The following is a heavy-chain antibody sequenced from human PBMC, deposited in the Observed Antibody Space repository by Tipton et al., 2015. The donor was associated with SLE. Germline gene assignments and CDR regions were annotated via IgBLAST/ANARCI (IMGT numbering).Heavy chain of an antibody. CDR2: IYHSGNT. CDR3: ARQGTGFGSGRDDY. Sequence: TLSLTCAVSGSSITNGYYWGWIRQPPGKGLEWIGSIYHSGNTYYNPSLKNRVTISIDTSKNQFTLSLYSVTVEDTAVYYCARQGTGFGSGRDDYWGQGILVTVSS. D-gene: IGHD1-14*01. V-gene: IGHV4-38-2*01. CDR1: GSSITNGYY. J-gene: IGHJ4*02.